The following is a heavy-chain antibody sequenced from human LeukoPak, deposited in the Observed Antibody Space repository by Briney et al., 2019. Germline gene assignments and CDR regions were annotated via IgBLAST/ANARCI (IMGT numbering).Heavy chain of an antibody. D-gene: IGHD4-11*01. Sequence: ASVKVSCKTSGYTFTSYGISWVRQAPGQGLEWMGWISAYNGNTNYAQKLQGRVTMTTDTSTSTAYMELRSLRSDDTAVYYCARSFLLTTLYYFDYWGQGTLVTVSS. CDR3: ARSFLLTTLYYFDY. J-gene: IGHJ4*02. CDR1: GYTFTSYG. CDR2: ISAYNGNT. V-gene: IGHV1-18*01.